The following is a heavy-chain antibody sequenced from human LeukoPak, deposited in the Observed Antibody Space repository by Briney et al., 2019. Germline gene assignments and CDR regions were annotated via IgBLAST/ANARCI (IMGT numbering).Heavy chain of an antibody. J-gene: IGHJ4*02. CDR1: GGSISSGGYY. V-gene: IGHV4-31*03. D-gene: IGHD2-15*01. Sequence: SETLSLTCTVSGGSISSGGYYWSWIRQHPGKGLEWIGYIYYSGSTYYNPSLKSRVTISVDTSKNQFSLKLSSVTAADTAVYYCASLVVAATRGVESEDYWGQGTLVTVPS. CDR2: IYYSGST. CDR3: ASLVVAATRGVESEDY.